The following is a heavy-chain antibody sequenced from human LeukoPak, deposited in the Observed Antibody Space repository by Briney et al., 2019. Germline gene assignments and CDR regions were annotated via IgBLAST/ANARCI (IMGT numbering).Heavy chain of an antibody. V-gene: IGHV3-74*01. Sequence: SGGSLRLSCAASGIAFSTYWMHWVRQAPGKGLVWVSRINSDGSYTTYADSVKGRFTISRDNAKNSLYLQMNSLRAEDTAVYYCARGSFSGTASFDYWGQGTLVTVSS. CDR2: INSDGSYT. D-gene: IGHD1-1*01. J-gene: IGHJ4*02. CDR3: ARGSFSGTASFDY. CDR1: GIAFSTYW.